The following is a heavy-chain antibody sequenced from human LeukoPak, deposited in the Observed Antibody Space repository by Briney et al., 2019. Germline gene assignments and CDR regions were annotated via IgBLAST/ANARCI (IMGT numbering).Heavy chain of an antibody. CDR1: GYSISSGYY. CDR3: ARESLAAMVSLFDY. CDR2: IYHSGST. J-gene: IGHJ4*02. D-gene: IGHD5-18*01. Sequence: SETLSLTCTVSGYSISSGYYWGWIRQPPGKGLEWIGSIYHSGSTYYNPSLKSRVTISVDTSKNQFSLKLSSVTAADTAVYYCARESLAAMVSLFDYWGQGTLVTVSS. V-gene: IGHV4-38-2*02.